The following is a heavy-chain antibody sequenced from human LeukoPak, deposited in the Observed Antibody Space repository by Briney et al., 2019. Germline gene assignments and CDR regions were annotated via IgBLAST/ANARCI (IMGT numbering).Heavy chain of an antibody. V-gene: IGHV3-66*01. CDR3: ARGARVYSSSWYYFDY. CDR1: GFTFSSFA. D-gene: IGHD6-13*01. J-gene: IGHJ4*02. CDR2: IYSGGST. Sequence: GGSLRLSCAASGFTFSSFAMSWVRQAPGKGLEWVSVIYSGGSTYYADSVKGRFTISRDNSKNTLYLQMNSLRAEDTAVYYCARGARVYSSSWYYFDYWGQGTLVTVSS.